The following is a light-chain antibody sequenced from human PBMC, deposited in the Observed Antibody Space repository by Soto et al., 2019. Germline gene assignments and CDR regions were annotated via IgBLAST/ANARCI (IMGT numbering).Light chain of an antibody. CDR1: SSDIGDYDY. Sequence: QSVLTQPPSASGSPGQSVTISCSGTSSDIGDYDYVSWYQQHPGKVPKLIISEVNMRPSGVPDRFSASKSGNTASLTVSGLQAEDGAHYYCTSYSGTNKLLFGGGTQLTVL. V-gene: IGLV2-8*01. CDR3: TSYSGTNKLL. J-gene: IGLJ2*01. CDR2: EVN.